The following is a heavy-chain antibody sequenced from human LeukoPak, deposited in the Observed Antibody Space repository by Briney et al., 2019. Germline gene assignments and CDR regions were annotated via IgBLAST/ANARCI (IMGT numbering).Heavy chain of an antibody. V-gene: IGHV1-8*01. CDR3: ARARSRGDHYYYGMDV. Sequence: GASVKASCKASGYTFTSYDINWVRQATGQGLEWMGWMNPNSGNTGYAQKFQGRVTMTRNTSISTAYMELSSLRSEDTAVYYCARARSRGDHYYYGMDVWGQGTTVTVSS. D-gene: IGHD7-27*01. J-gene: IGHJ6*02. CDR1: GYTFTSYD. CDR2: MNPNSGNT.